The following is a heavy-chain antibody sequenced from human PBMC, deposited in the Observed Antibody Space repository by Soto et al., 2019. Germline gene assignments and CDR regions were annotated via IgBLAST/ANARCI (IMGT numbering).Heavy chain of an antibody. D-gene: IGHD1-1*01. CDR2: IYHSGST. CDR3: ARKDDFWYFDL. V-gene: IGHV4-38-2*01. J-gene: IGHJ2*01. Sequence: SETLSLTCAVSGYSISSGYYWGWIRQPPGKGLEWIGSIYHSGSTYYNPSLKSRVTISVDTSKNQFSLKLSSVTAADTAVYYCARKDDFWYFDLWGRGAMVTVSS. CDR1: GYSISSGYY.